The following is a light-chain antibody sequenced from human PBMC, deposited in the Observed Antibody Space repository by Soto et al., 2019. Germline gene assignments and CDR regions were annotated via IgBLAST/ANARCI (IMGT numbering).Light chain of an antibody. CDR1: QGISNY. CDR2: DAS. CDR3: QQSYSTPVT. V-gene: IGKV1-33*01. J-gene: IGKJ4*01. Sequence: DIQMTQSPSSLSASVGDRVTITCQASQGISNYLTWYQQKPGKAPKLLIYDASNLETGVPSRFSGSGSGTDFTFTITSLQPEDIAKYYWQQSYSTPVTFGEGTKVEIK.